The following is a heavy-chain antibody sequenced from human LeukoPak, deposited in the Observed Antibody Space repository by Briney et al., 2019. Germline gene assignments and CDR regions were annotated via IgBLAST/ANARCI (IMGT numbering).Heavy chain of an antibody. V-gene: IGHV3-7*01. CDR1: GFTFNSFF. Sequence: GESLRLSCAASGFTFNSFFLNWVRLTPGRELEWVACISQDGSETFYMDSVRGRFTISRDNTKNSLYLQMNSLRAKDTAVYFCVRDLGHSRHYFEYWGQGALVTVSS. D-gene: IGHD7-27*01. CDR3: VRDLGHSRHYFEY. J-gene: IGHJ4*02. CDR2: ISQDGSET.